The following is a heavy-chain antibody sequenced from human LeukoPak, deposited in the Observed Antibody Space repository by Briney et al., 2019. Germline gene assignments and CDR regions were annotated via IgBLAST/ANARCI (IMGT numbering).Heavy chain of an antibody. CDR1: GFTFSSYE. V-gene: IGHV3-48*03. D-gene: IGHD2-2*01. J-gene: IGHJ6*02. CDR2: ISSSGSTI. Sequence: GGSLRLSCAASGFTFSSYEMNWVRQAPGKGLEWVSYISSSGSTIYYADSVKGRFTISRGNAKNSLYLQMNSLRAEDTAVYYCAREPSKQTPAGLWGTTIYYYYYGMDVWGQGTTVTVSS. CDR3: AREPSKQTPAGLWGTTIYYYYYGMDV.